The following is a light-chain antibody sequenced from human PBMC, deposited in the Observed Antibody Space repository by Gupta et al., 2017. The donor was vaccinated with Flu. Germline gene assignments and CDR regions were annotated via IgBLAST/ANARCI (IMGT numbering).Light chain of an antibody. V-gene: IGKV1-17*01. CDR1: QGIGNA. CDR2: DAS. J-gene: IGKJ4*01. Sequence: DIHMNQFPSFLSSSIGDRVTITCRPSQGIGNALGWYQQKPGEAPKRLIDDASTLQSGVPSRFSGSGSGTDFTLTITSLQPEDFATYFCLHYNVWSLTFGGGTKVEIK. CDR3: LHYNVWSLT.